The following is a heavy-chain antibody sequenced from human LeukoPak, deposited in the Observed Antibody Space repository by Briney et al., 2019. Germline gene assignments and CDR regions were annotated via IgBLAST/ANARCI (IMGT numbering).Heavy chain of an antibody. CDR1: GFTFSSYS. Sequence: PGGSLRLSCAASGFTFSSYSMNWVRQAPGKGLEWVSSISSSSSYIYYADPVKGRFTISRDNAKNSLYLQMNSLRAEDTAVYYCARGVGSSGWYDGGYFDYWGQGTLVTVSS. V-gene: IGHV3-21*01. CDR2: ISSSSSYI. D-gene: IGHD6-19*01. J-gene: IGHJ4*02. CDR3: ARGVGSSGWYDGGYFDY.